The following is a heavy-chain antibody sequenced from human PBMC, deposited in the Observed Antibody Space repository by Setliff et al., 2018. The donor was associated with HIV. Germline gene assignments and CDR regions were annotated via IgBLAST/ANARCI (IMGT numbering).Heavy chain of an antibody. D-gene: IGHD6-19*01. CDR3: ARGRYSSGLTDY. Sequence: GASVKVSCKASGYTFTNYVMHWVRQAPGQSLEWMGWINAGNGKTQYSQKFQGRVTMTADKSSNTAYMELRSLRSDDTAVYYCARGRYSSGLTDYWGQGTLVTVSS. CDR2: INAGNGKT. CDR1: GYTFTNYV. V-gene: IGHV1-3*01. J-gene: IGHJ4*02.